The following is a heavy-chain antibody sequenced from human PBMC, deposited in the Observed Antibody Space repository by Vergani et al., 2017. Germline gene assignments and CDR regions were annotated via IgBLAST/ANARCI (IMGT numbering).Heavy chain of an antibody. V-gene: IGHV1-2*02. CDR3: ARGTYYDILTGYYPNDAFDI. CDR2: INPNSGGT. J-gene: IGHJ3*02. CDR1: GYTFTGYY. D-gene: IGHD3-9*01. Sequence: QVQLVQSGAEVKKPGASVKVSCKASGYTFTGYYMHWVRQAPGQGLEWMGWINPNSGGTNYAQKFQGRVTMTRDTSISTAYMELSRLRSDDTAVYYCARGTYYDILTGYYPNDAFDIWGQGTMVTVSS.